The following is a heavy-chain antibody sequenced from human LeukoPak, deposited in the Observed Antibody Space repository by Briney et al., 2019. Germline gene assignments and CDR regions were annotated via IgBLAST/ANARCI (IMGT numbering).Heavy chain of an antibody. D-gene: IGHD3-10*01. CDR3: ATSSHSGSYRAH. J-gene: IGHJ4*02. Sequence: SETLSLTCSVSGDSVTSSYLSWIRQPPRKGLEWIGYISYTADSNYSPSLKSRVTISTDTSKNQFSLKLSSVTATDTAVYYCATSSHSGSYRAHWGQGTLVTVSS. CDR1: GDSVTSSY. V-gene: IGHV4-59*08. CDR2: ISYTADS.